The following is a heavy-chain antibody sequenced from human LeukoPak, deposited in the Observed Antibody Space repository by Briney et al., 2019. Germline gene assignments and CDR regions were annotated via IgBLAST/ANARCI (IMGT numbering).Heavy chain of an antibody. J-gene: IGHJ4*02. V-gene: IGHV1-69*13. CDR2: TIPIFGTA. CDR1: GGTFSSYA. D-gene: IGHD3-10*01. Sequence: ASVKVSCKASGGTFSSYAISWVRQAPGQGLEWMGGTIPIFGTANYAQKFQGRVTITADESTSTAYMELSSLRSEDTAVYYCARPGRFGELLHFDYWGQGTLVTVSS. CDR3: ARPGRFGELLHFDY.